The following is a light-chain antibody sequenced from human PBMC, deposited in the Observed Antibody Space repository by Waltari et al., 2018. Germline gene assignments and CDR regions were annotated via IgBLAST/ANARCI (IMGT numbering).Light chain of an antibody. J-gene: IGKJ2*01. CDR3: QQSYNLYT. Sequence: DFQITQPQSSMSASAGDRITITCRASQNINSNLNWYQQKSGKAPKLLIYAASSLQSGVPSRFSGSGSGTDFTLTISSLQPEDFATYYCQQSYNLYTFGQGTKLEIK. V-gene: IGKV1-39*01. CDR1: QNINSN. CDR2: AAS.